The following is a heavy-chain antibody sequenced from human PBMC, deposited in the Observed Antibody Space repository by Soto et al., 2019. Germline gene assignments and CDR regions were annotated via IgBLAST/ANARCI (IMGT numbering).Heavy chain of an antibody. V-gene: IGHV3-30*03. Sequence: PWGTLRLSCAASGFSFNNYAMHCVRRAPGKGLVGGTVISYDGRRKYYDDSVKGRFTISRDTSKNKMSLQMNSLSAADPAVYYCARSRGSYVSVFPYAMDVWGQGTTVTVSS. CDR2: ISYDGRRK. D-gene: IGHD3-16*01. CDR1: GFSFNNYA. J-gene: IGHJ6*02. CDR3: ARSRGSYVSVFPYAMDV.